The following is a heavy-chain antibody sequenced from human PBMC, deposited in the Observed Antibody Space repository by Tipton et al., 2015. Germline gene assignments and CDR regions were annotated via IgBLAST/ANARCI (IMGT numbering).Heavy chain of an antibody. CDR1: SGSISRSY. CDR3: ARTDALGHFDY. J-gene: IGHJ4*02. D-gene: IGHD2-8*01. Sequence: GLVKPSETLSLTCTVSSGSISRSYWSWIRQPPGKGLEWIGYIFYDGSTNYNPSLKSRLTISVDTSRNQFSLRLSSVTAADTAVYFCARTDALGHFDYWGLGTLVTVSS. CDR2: IFYDGST. V-gene: IGHV4-59*01.